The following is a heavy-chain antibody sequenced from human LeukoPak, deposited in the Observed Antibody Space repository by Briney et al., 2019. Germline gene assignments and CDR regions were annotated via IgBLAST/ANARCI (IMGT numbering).Heavy chain of an antibody. Sequence: SETLSLTCTVSGGSISSYYWSWIRQPAGKGLEWIGRIYTSGSTNYNPSLKSRVTISVDTSKNQFSLKLSSVTAADTAVYYCARDSGKAAAGSGFDYWGQGTLVTVSS. CDR3: ARDSGKAAAGSGFDY. J-gene: IGHJ4*02. V-gene: IGHV4-4*07. CDR2: IYTSGST. D-gene: IGHD6-13*01. CDR1: GGSISSYY.